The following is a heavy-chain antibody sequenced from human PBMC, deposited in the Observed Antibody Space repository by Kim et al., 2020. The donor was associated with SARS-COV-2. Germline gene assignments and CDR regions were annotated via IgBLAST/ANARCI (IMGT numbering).Heavy chain of an antibody. Sequence: GGSLRLSCAASGFTFDDYAMHWVRQAPGKGLEWVSGISWNSGIIGYADSVKGRFTISRDNAKNSLYLQMNSLRAEDTALYYCAKDIGRKVPAAMPSSPFDYWGQGTLVNVSS. CDR2: ISWNSGII. D-gene: IGHD2-2*01. CDR3: AKDIGRKVPAAMPSSPFDY. CDR1: GFTFDDYA. V-gene: IGHV3-9*01. J-gene: IGHJ4*02.